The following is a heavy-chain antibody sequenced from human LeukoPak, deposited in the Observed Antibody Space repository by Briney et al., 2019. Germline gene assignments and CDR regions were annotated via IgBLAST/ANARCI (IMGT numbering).Heavy chain of an antibody. Sequence: ASVKVSCKTSGFTFVGHYMHWVRQAPGQXXXXXGWINPXXXGTDYPQKFRGRVTMTRDTSSNTLYMELSSLRSDDTAVYYCARLGGAQGYYYRSGSNHYFDHWGQGTLVTVSS. CDR3: ARLGGAQGYYYRSGSNHYFDH. J-gene: IGHJ4*02. D-gene: IGHD3-10*01. CDR2: INPXXXGT. V-gene: IGHV1-2*02. CDR1: GFTFVGHY.